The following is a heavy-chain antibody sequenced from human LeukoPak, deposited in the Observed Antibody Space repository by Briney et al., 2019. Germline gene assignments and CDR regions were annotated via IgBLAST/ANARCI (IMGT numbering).Heavy chain of an antibody. V-gene: IGHV3-64D*09. CDR2: ISSNGGST. D-gene: IGHD3-22*01. J-gene: IGHJ4*02. CDR1: GFIFSNYP. Sequence: GGSLRLSCAASGFIFSNYPVHWVRQAPGKGLEYVSAISSNGGSTYYADSVKGRFTISRDNSKNTLYLQMSSLRAEDTAVYYCASGEFEYYDSIMFGGQGTLVTVSS. CDR3: ASGEFEYYDSIMF.